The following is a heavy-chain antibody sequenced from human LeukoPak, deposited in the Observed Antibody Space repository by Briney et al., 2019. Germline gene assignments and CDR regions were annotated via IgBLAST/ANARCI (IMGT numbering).Heavy chain of an antibody. D-gene: IGHD3-22*01. CDR1: GFTFSSYS. CDR2: ISSSSSSI. J-gene: IGHJ4*02. Sequence: TGGSLRLSCAASGFTFSSYSMNWVRQAPGKGPEWVSRISSSSSSIFYTDSVKGRFTISRDNAKNPLSLQMNSLRAEDTAVYYCARDLKYYDSSGLDYWGQGTLVTVSS. V-gene: IGHV3-21*01. CDR3: ARDLKYYDSSGLDY.